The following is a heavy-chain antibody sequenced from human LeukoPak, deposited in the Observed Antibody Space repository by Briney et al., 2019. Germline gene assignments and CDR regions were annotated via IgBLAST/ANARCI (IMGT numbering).Heavy chain of an antibody. Sequence: SVKVSCKASGGTFSSYAISWVRQAPGQGLKWMGGIIPIFGTAHYAQKFQGRVTITTDESTSTAYMELSSLRSEDTAVYYCARLHDYGEEFDYWGQGTLVTVSS. CDR3: ARLHDYGEEFDY. V-gene: IGHV1-69*05. CDR2: IIPIFGTA. D-gene: IGHD4-17*01. CDR1: GGTFSSYA. J-gene: IGHJ4*02.